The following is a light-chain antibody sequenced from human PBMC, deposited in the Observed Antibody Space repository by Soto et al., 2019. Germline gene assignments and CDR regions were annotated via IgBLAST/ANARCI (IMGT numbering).Light chain of an antibody. V-gene: IGLV2-14*01. CDR3: SSYTSSSTPVV. CDR2: EVS. Sequence: QSALTQPASVSGSPGQSITISCTGTSSDVGGYNYVSWYQQHPGKAPKLMIYEVSNRPSGVSNRFSGSKSGNTASLTISGLKAEEEDDYYCSSYTSSSTPVVFGGGTKLTVL. CDR1: SSDVGGYNY. J-gene: IGLJ2*01.